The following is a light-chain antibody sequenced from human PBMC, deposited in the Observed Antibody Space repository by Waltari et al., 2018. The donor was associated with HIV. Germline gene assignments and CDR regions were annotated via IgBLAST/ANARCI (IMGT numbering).Light chain of an antibody. CDR1: SSNIGNNY. J-gene: IGLJ3*02. CDR2: WNT. CDR3: AVWDNSLSAQV. Sequence: QSVLTQSPSISGTPGQRVAISCSGSSSNIGNNYVSWYQQAPGTTPKLLIFWNTHRPSGVSDRFSGSVSGTSASLAISGLRSDDEANYYCAVWDNSLSAQVFGGGTTLTVL. V-gene: IGLV1-47*01.